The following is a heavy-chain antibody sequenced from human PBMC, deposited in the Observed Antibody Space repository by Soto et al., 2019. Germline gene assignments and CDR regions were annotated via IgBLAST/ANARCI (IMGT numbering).Heavy chain of an antibody. Sequence: GGSLRLSCAASGFTFSSYWMHWVRQAPGKGLVWVSRINSDGSSTSYADSVKGRFTISRDNAKNTLYLQMNSLRAEDTAVYYCSFQWLVHYYYGMDVWGPGPTLTVSS. D-gene: IGHD6-19*01. V-gene: IGHV3-74*01. CDR1: GFTFSSYW. CDR2: INSDGSST. J-gene: IGHJ6*02. CDR3: SFQWLVHYYYGMDV.